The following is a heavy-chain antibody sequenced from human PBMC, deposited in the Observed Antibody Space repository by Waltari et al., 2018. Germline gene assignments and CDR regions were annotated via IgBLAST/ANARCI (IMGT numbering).Heavy chain of an antibody. D-gene: IGHD3-3*02. Sequence: QVQLQESGPGLVKPSETLSLTCTVSGGSISSSSYYWGWIRQPPGKGLEWIGSIYYSGGTYYHPSLKSRVTISVDTSKNQFSLKLSSVTAADTAVYYCARISEGNWFDPWGQGTLVTVSS. CDR3: ARISEGNWFDP. J-gene: IGHJ5*02. V-gene: IGHV4-39*07. CDR2: IYYSGGT. CDR1: GGSISSSSYY.